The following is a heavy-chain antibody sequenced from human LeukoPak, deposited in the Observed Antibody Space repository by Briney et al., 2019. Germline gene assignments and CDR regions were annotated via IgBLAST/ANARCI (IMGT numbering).Heavy chain of an antibody. D-gene: IGHD6-19*01. Sequence: PGGSLRLSCAASGFTFDDYGMSWVRQAPGKGLEWVSSISSSSTYICYADSVKGRFTISRDNAKNSLYLQMNSLRGEDTAVYYCARESFSGWYDDDWGKGTLVTVSS. J-gene: IGHJ4*02. CDR3: ARESFSGWYDDD. CDR1: GFTFDDYG. CDR2: ISSSSTYI. V-gene: IGHV3-21*01.